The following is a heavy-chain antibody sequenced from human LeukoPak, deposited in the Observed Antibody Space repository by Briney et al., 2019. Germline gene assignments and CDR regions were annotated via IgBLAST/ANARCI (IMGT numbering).Heavy chain of an antibody. CDR2: IYHSGST. J-gene: IGHJ6*03. V-gene: IGHV4-30-2*01. CDR3: ARAVYYMDV. Sequence: SQTLPLTCTVSGGSISSGGYYWSWIRQPLGKGLEWIGYIYHSGSTYYNPSLKSRVTISVDRSKNQFSLKLSSVTAADTAVYYCARAVYYMDVWGKGTTVTVSS. CDR1: GGSISSGGYY.